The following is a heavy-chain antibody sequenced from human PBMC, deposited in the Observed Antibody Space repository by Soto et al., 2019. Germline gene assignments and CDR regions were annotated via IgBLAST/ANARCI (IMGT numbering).Heavy chain of an antibody. J-gene: IGHJ4*02. CDR3: AKERDTRSSSCFDS. Sequence: GGSLRLSCAASRLTFSNYGMQWVRQAPGKGLEWVAVISHDGTVKYYADSVKGRFTISRDNFQSTLDLQMDSLRAEDTAVYYCAKERDTRSSSCFDSWGQGTLVPVSS. V-gene: IGHV3-30*18. CDR2: ISHDGTVK. CDR1: RLTFSNYG. D-gene: IGHD5-18*01.